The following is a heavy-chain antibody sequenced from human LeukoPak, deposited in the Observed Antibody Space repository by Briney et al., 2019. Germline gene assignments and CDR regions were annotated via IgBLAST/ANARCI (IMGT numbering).Heavy chain of an antibody. CDR2: IDYSGST. J-gene: IGHJ4*02. CDR1: GRSMSSSGYC. CDR3: ARVGGDYDIVPGSYDVMGYKYFDY. D-gene: IGHD3-9*01. Sequence: SETLSLTCTVSGRSMSSSGYCWGWIRQHPGKGLDWTGSIDYSGSTYYNPTLKTRHTISVDTSKTQSSLKLSYVNAADPTVYYCARVGGDYDIVPGSYDVMGYKYFDYWGQGTLVTVSS. V-gene: IGHV4-39*07.